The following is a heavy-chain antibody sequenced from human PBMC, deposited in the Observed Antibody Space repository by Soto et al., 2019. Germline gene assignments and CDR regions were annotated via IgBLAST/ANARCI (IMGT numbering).Heavy chain of an antibody. V-gene: IGHV4-39*01. CDR3: ATTRGVAVGGSFDH. CDR1: GASISSRISY. Sequence: SETLSLTCIVSGASISSRISYWGWIRQPPGKGLEWVGTFYSGSTYNNPSLKSRVTISVDTSKNQSSLKLSSVAAEDTAIYYCATTRGVAVGGSFDHWGQGTLVTVSS. CDR2: FYSGST. D-gene: IGHD6-13*01. J-gene: IGHJ5*02.